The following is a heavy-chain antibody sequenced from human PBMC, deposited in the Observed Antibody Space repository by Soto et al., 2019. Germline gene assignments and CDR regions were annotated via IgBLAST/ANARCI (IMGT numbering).Heavy chain of an antibody. CDR3: ARGLIFGVRLQPESQPLTVY. D-gene: IGHD3-3*01. J-gene: IGHJ4*02. V-gene: IGHV1-69*13. Sequence: GASVKVSCKASGGTFSSYAISWVRQAPGQGLEWMGGIIPIFGTANYAQKFQGRVTITADESTSTAYMELSSLRSEDTAVYYCARGLIFGVRLQPESQPLTVYWGQGTLVTVSS. CDR2: IIPIFGTA. CDR1: GGTFSSYA.